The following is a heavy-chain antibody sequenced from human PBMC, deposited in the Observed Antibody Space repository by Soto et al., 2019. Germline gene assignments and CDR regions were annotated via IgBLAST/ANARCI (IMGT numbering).Heavy chain of an antibody. CDR3: AREGGQLWLPGSLDY. V-gene: IGHV3-48*02. Sequence: GGSLRLSCAASGFTFSSYSMNWVRQAPGKGLEWVSYISSSSSTIYYADSVKGRFTISGDNAKNSLYLQMNSLRDEDTAVYYCAREGGQLWLPGSLDYWGQGTLVTVSS. J-gene: IGHJ4*02. D-gene: IGHD5-18*01. CDR1: GFTFSSYS. CDR2: ISSSSSTI.